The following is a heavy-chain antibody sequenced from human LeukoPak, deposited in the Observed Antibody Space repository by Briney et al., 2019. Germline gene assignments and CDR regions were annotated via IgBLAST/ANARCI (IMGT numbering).Heavy chain of an antibody. CDR1: GGSISSYY. Sequence: SETLSLTCTVSGGSISSYYWSWIRQPAGKGLEWIGRIYTSGSTNYNPSLKSRVTMSVDTSKNQFSLKLSSVTAADTAVYYCARGSNSGWRRPFDYWGQGTLVTVSS. D-gene: IGHD6-19*01. CDR3: ARGSNSGWRRPFDY. J-gene: IGHJ4*02. CDR2: IYTSGST. V-gene: IGHV4-4*07.